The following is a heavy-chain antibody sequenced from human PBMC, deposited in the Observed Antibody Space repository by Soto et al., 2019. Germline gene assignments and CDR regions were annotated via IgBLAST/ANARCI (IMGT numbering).Heavy chain of an antibody. CDR1: GFTFSSYA. J-gene: IGHJ3*02. D-gene: IGHD4-4*01. CDR3: AKAPSTVVTPGAAFDI. Sequence: EVQLLESGGGLVQPGGSLRLSCAASGFTFSSYAMSWVRQAPGKGLEWVSAISGSGGSTYYADAVKGRFTIYRDNPKNTLYLQMNCLRSEDTAVYYCAKAPSTVVTPGAAFDIWGQGTMVTVSS. CDR2: ISGSGGST. V-gene: IGHV3-23*01.